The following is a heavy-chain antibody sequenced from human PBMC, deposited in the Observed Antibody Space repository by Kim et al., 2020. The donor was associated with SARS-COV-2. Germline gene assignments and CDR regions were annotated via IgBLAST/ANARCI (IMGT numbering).Heavy chain of an antibody. J-gene: IGHJ4*02. CDR3: ARGPQQYFDY. CDR1: GGSISSYY. Sequence: SETLSLTCTVSGGSISSYYWSWIRQPPGKGLEWIGYIYYSGSTNYNPSLKSRVTISVDTSKNQFSLKLSSVTAADTAVYYCARGPQQYFDYCGQGTLVTVSS. CDR2: IYYSGST. V-gene: IGHV4-59*01. D-gene: IGHD6-13*01.